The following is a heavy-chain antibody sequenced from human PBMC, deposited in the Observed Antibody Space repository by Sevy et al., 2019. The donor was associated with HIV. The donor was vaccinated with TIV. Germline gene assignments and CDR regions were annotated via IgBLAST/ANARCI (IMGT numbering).Heavy chain of an antibody. V-gene: IGHV3-53*01. CDR2: IYGGGST. CDR1: GFIVSSNY. J-gene: IGHJ6*02. D-gene: IGHD5-18*01. Sequence: GGSLRLSCAASGFIVSSNYMSWVRQAPGKGLEWVSVIYGGGSTYYADAVKGRFTISRDNSTNTLYLQMNSLRAEDTAVYYCARDRNTAMVIGMDVWGQGTTVTVSS. CDR3: ARDRNTAMVIGMDV.